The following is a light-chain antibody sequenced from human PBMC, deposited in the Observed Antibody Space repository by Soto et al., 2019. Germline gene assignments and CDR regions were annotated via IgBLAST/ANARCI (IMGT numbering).Light chain of an antibody. V-gene: IGKV3-11*01. CDR2: DAS. J-gene: IGKJ5*01. CDR3: QQRSNWPPIT. CDR1: QSVSSY. Sequence: EIVLTQSPATRSLSPVEIARLGFRVSQSVSSYLAWYQQKPGQAPRLLIYDASNRATGIPARFSGSGSGTDFTLTISSLEPEHFAVYYCQQRSNWPPITFGQGTRLEI.